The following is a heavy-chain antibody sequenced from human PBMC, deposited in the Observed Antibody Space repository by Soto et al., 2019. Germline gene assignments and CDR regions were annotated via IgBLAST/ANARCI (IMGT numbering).Heavy chain of an antibody. J-gene: IGHJ4*01. D-gene: IGHD5-12*01. CDR3: AEGGFYDGFDY. Sequence: EVQLLESGGGLVQPGGSLRLSCAASGFTFSNFAMTWVRQAPGKGLEWVSTIVDSGGNTYYADSVKGRFTISRDNSKNRLFLQMKRLRVEDTAVYYCAEGGFYDGFDYWGHRTLVTVSS. CDR2: IVDSGGNT. V-gene: IGHV3-23*01. CDR1: GFTFSNFA.